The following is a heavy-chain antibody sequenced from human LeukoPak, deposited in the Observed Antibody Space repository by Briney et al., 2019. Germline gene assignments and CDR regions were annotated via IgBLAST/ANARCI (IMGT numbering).Heavy chain of an antibody. J-gene: IGHJ4*02. CDR3: ARAYCGGDCSGMGY. Sequence: GGSLRLSCAASGFTFNSYGMHWVRQAPGKGLEWVAVIWYDGSNKYYADSVKGRFTISRDNSKNTLYLQMNSLRAEDTAVYYCARAYCGGDCSGMGYWGQGTLVTVSS. D-gene: IGHD2-21*02. CDR2: IWYDGSNK. CDR1: GFTFNSYG. V-gene: IGHV3-33*01.